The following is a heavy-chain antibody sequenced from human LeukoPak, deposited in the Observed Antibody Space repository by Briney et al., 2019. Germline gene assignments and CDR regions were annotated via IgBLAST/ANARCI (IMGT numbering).Heavy chain of an antibody. D-gene: IGHD1-26*01. Sequence: GGSLRLSCAASGFSFSSYGMHWVRQAQGKGLEWVAVIWYDGSNKYYADSVKGRFTISRDNSKNTLYLQMNSLRAEDTAVYYCARRSGSYSFFDYWGQGTLVTVSS. CDR3: ARRSGSYSFFDY. J-gene: IGHJ4*02. CDR1: GFSFSSYG. CDR2: IWYDGSNK. V-gene: IGHV3-33*01.